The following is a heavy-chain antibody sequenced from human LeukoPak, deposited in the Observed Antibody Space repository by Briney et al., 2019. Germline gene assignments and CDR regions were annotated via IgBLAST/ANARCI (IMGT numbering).Heavy chain of an antibody. D-gene: IGHD3-22*01. V-gene: IGHV4-39*01. J-gene: IGHJ4*02. CDR1: GGPISSSSYY. CDR2: IYYSGST. Sequence: SETLSLTCTVSGGPISSSSYYWGWIRQPPGKGLEWIGSIYYSGSTYYNPSLKSRVTISVDTSKNQFSLKLSSVTAADTAVYYCARRNYYDSSGYYFDYWGQGTLVTVSS. CDR3: ARRNYYDSSGYYFDY.